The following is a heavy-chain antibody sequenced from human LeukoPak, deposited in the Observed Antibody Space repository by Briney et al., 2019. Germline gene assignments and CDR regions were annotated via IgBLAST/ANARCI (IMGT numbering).Heavy chain of an antibody. CDR3: AREKRKTYYYDSSGFDAFDI. CDR2: IIPIFGTA. CDR1: GGTFSSYA. J-gene: IGHJ3*02. D-gene: IGHD3-22*01. Sequence: SVKVSCKASGGTFSSYAISWVRQAPGQGLEWMGGIIPIFGTANYAQKFRGRVTITTDESTSTAYMELSSLRSEDTAVYYCAREKRKTYYYDSSGFDAFDIWGQGTMVTVSS. V-gene: IGHV1-69*05.